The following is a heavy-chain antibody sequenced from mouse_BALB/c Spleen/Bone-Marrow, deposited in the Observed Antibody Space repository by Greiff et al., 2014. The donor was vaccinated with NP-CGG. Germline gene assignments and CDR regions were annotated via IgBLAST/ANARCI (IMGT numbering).Heavy chain of an antibody. V-gene: IGHV1S81*02. CDR1: GYTFTSYY. CDR2: INPSNGGT. CDR3: TRGRRDAMDY. J-gene: IGHJ4*01. Sequence: VQGVESGAELVKSGASVKLSCKASGYTFTSYYMYWVKQRPGQGLEWIGEINPSNGGTDFNEKFKSKATLTVDKSSSTAYMQLSSLTSEDSAVYYCTRGRRDAMDYWGQGTSVTVSS.